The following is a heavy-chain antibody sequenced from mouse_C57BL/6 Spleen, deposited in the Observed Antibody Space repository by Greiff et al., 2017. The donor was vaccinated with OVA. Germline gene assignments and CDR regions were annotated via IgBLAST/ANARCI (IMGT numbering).Heavy chain of an antibody. J-gene: IGHJ3*01. CDR2: IYPRSGNT. D-gene: IGHD1-1*01. Sequence: VKLVESGAELARPGASVKLSCKASGYTFTSYGISWVKQRTGQGLEWIGEIYPRSGNTYYNEKFKGKATLTADKSSSTAYMELRSLTSEDSAVYFCARRIYYYGSSYGAWFAYWGQGTLVTVSA. CDR1: GYTFTSYG. CDR3: ARRIYYYGSSYGAWFAY. V-gene: IGHV1-81*01.